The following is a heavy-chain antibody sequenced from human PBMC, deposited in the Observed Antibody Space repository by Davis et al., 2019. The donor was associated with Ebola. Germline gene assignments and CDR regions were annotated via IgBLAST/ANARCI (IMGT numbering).Heavy chain of an antibody. Sequence: PSETLSLTCTVSGGSISSSYWGWIRQPPGKGLEWIGYIYYSGSTNYNPSLKSRVTISVDTSKNQFSLKLSSVTAADTAVYYCARWAGNCGSARCYTPFDYWGQGTLVTVSS. CDR1: GGSISSSY. V-gene: IGHV4-59*01. CDR3: ARWAGNCGSARCYTPFDY. CDR2: IYYSGST. J-gene: IGHJ4*02. D-gene: IGHD2-2*01.